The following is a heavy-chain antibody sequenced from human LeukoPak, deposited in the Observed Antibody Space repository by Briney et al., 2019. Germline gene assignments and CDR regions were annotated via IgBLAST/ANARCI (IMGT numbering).Heavy chain of an antibody. V-gene: IGHV1-2*02. Sequence: ASVKVSCKASVYTFTGYYMHWVRQAPGQGLEWMGWINPNSGGTNYAQKFQGRVTMTRDTSISTAYMGLSRLTSDDTAVYYCARGRSDYYLDSWGQGTLVTVSS. D-gene: IGHD3-10*01. J-gene: IGHJ4*02. CDR2: INPNSGGT. CDR1: VYTFTGYY. CDR3: ARGRSDYYLDS.